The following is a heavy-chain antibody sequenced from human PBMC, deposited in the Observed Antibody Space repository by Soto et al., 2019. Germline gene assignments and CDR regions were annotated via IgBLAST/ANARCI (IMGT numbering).Heavy chain of an antibody. CDR2: IIPYNGNT. V-gene: IGHV1-18*03. J-gene: IGHJ5*02. CDR1: GYTFTSYG. Sequence: QVQLVQSGAEVKKPGASVKVSCKASGYTFTSYGISWVRQAPGQGLEWMGWIIPYNGNTNYAQKLQGRVXXTXDXXTSTAYMELRSLRSDDMAVYYCARIPNERGGWFDPWGQGTLVTVSS. CDR3: ARIPNERGGWFDP. D-gene: IGHD2-8*01.